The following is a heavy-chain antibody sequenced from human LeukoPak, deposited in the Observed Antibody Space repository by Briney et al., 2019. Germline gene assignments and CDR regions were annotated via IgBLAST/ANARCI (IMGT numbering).Heavy chain of an antibody. V-gene: IGHV4-59*01. Sequence: SETLSLTCSVSGDSISNYYWSWIRQPPGKGLEWIGYIYHSGTSKQNPSLKSRVTISIDTSKNQFSLKLRSVSAADTAVYYCARDVPRGDALDIWGQGTMVAVSS. CDR1: GDSISNYY. CDR3: ARDVPRGDALDI. J-gene: IGHJ3*02. CDR2: IYHSGTS.